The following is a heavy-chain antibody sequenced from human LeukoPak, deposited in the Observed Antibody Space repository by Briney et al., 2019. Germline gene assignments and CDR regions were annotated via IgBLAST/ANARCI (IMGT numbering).Heavy chain of an antibody. D-gene: IGHD3-22*01. CDR1: GITFDDYG. CDR3: ARGGDSSGSYFDY. J-gene: IGHJ4*02. CDR2: INWNGGST. Sequence: PGGSLRLSCAASGITFDDYGMSWVRQAPGKGLEWVSGINWNGGSTGYADSVKARFTVSRDNAKNSLYLQMNSLRAGDTALYYCARGGDSSGSYFDYWGQGTLVTVSS. V-gene: IGHV3-20*04.